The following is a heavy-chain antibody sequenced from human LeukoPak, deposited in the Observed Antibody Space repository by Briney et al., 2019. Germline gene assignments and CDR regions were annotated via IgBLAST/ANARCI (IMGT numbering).Heavy chain of an antibody. D-gene: IGHD1-26*01. J-gene: IGHJ4*02. CDR1: GYTFSGDY. CDR2: INPNSGGT. CDR3: ARDRNLYSGSFAS. V-gene: IGHV1-2*06. Sequence: ASVKVSCKASGYTFSGDYMHWVRQAPGQGLEWMGRINPNSGGTNYAQKFQGRVTMTRDTSITTAYMEPSWLTSDDTAVYYCARDRNLYSGSFASWGQGTLVTVSS.